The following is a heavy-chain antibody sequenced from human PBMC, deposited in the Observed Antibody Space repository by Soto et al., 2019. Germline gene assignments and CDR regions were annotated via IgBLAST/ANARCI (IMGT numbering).Heavy chain of an antibody. V-gene: IGHV1-46*02. CDR3: ASDYNAYQRQHVFDI. CDR2: INPSGAST. Sequence: QVQLVQSGAEVKKPGASVKVACKASGYSFNSYYMHWVRQAPGQGPEGMGVINPSGASTSYAQKFQCRVTMNRDTSTSTVYMELSSLRSEDTALYYCASDYNAYQRQHVFDIWGQGTLVTVSS. D-gene: IGHD3-10*01. J-gene: IGHJ3*02. CDR1: GYSFNSYY.